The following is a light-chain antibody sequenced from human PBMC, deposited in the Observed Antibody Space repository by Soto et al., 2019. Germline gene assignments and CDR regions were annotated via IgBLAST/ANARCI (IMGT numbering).Light chain of an antibody. CDR2: EVS. J-gene: IGLJ1*01. Sequence: QSALTQPASVSGSPGQSITISCTGTSSDVGGYKYVSWYQQHPGKAPKLMIYEVSNRPSGGSNRFSGSKSGNTASLTISGLQAEDEADYYCSSYTSSSTYVFGTGTQLTVL. CDR3: SSYTSSSTYV. CDR1: SSDVGGYKY. V-gene: IGLV2-14*01.